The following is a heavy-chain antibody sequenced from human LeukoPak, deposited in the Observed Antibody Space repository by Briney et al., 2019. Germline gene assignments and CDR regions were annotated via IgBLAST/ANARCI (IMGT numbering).Heavy chain of an antibody. J-gene: IGHJ4*02. CDR1: RYTFTSYD. CDR2: MNPNSGNT. D-gene: IGHD2-15*01. Sequence: GASVKVSCKASRYTFTSYDINWVRQATGQGLEWMGWMNPNSGNTGYAQKFQGRVTMTRNTSISTAYMELSSLRSEDTAVYYCARTPRQYCSGGSCYSASVEFFDWGQGTLVTVSS. CDR3: ARTPRQYCSGGSCYSASVEFFD. V-gene: IGHV1-8*01.